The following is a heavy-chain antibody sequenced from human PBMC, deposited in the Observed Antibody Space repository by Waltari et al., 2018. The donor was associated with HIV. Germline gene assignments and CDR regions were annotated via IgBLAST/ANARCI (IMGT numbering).Heavy chain of an antibody. Sequence: EVQLVESGGGLVQPGGSLRLSCAASGFTFSSDWMSWVRQAPGKGREWMANIKQDGREKYYVDSVKGRFTISRDNAENSLYLQMNSLRAEDTAVYYCARGGFYGSGSKVTWGQGTLVTVSA. CDR1: GFTFSSDW. J-gene: IGHJ5*02. D-gene: IGHD3-10*01. CDR2: IKQDGREK. CDR3: ARGGFYGSGSKVT. V-gene: IGHV3-7*04.